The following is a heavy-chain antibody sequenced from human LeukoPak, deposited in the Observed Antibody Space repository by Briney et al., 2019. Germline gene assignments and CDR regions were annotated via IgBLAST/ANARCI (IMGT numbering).Heavy chain of an antibody. D-gene: IGHD3-10*02. V-gene: IGHV3-11*01. Sequence: GGSLRLSCAASGFTFNDYYMTWIRQAPGKGLEWVSYISNSGITINYADSVKGRFTISRDNGKNPLYLQMNSLRAEDTALYYCVQSITMFIGWGQGTLVTVSS. CDR1: GFTFNDYY. CDR3: VQSITMFIG. CDR2: ISNSGITI. J-gene: IGHJ4*02.